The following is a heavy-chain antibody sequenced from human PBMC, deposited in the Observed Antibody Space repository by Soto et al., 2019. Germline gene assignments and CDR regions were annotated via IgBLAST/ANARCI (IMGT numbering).Heavy chain of an antibody. CDR1: GGSISSGGYY. CDR3: ARGSLVPYGDYYFDY. CDR2: IYYSGST. J-gene: IGHJ4*02. D-gene: IGHD4-17*01. Sequence: SETLSLTCTVSGGSISSGGYYWSWIRQHPGKGLEWIGYIYYSGSTYYNPSLKSRVTISVDTSKNQFSLKLSSVTAADTAVYYCARGSLVPYGDYYFDYWGQGTLVTVSS. V-gene: IGHV4-31*03.